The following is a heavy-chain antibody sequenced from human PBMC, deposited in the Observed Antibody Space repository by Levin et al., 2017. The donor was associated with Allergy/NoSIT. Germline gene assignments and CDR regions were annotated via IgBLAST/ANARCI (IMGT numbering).Heavy chain of an antibody. D-gene: IGHD4-17*01. CDR3: AKDLTVGDPYYFAY. Sequence: SGGSLRLSCAASGFSFSTYAMSWVRQAPGKGLEWVSGISGSGISTYYADSVKGRFTISRDNSKNTLYLQLNGLRADDTALYYCAKDLTVGDPYYFAYWGQGTLVPVSS. J-gene: IGHJ4*02. CDR2: ISGSGIST. V-gene: IGHV3-23*01. CDR1: GFSFSTYA.